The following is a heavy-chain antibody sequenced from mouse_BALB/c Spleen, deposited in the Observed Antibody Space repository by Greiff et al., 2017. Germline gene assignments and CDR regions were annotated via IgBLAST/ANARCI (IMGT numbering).Heavy chain of an antibody. J-gene: IGHJ1*01. CDR3: ARQVYRYADWYFDV. D-gene: IGHD2-14*01. V-gene: IGHV1-14*01. CDR2: INPYNDGT. Sequence: LQESGPELVKPGASVKMSCKASGYTFTKYVMHWLKQKPGQGLEWIGYINPYNDGTKYNEKFKGKATLTSDKSSSTAYMELSSLTSEDSAVYYCARQVYRYADWYFDVWGAGTTVTVSS. CDR1: GYTFTKYV.